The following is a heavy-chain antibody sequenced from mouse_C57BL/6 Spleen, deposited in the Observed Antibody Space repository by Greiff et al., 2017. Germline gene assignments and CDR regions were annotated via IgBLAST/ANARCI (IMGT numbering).Heavy chain of an antibody. V-gene: IGHV1-18*01. J-gene: IGHJ2*01. CDR1: GYTFTDYN. CDR3: ARSITTVVAPLDY. CDR2: INPNNGGT. Sequence: EVQLQQSGPELVKPGASVKIPCKASGYTFTDYNMDWVKQSHGKSLEWIGDINPNNGGTIYNQKFKGKATLTVDKSSSTAYMELRSLTSEDTAVYYCARSITTVVAPLDYWGQGTTLTVSS. D-gene: IGHD1-1*01.